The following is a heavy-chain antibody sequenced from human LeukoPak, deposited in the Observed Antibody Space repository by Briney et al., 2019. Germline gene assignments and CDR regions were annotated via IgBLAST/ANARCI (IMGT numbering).Heavy chain of an antibody. V-gene: IGHV3-7*01. CDR3: ARSAR. Sequence: GGSLRLSCAASGFTSGTSWMSWVRQAPGKGLEWVANINQDGRAQDYVDSVKGRFTISRDNAKSSLYLQRNSRRAEDTAVYYCARSARWGQGTLVTVSS. J-gene: IGHJ4*02. CDR1: GFTSGTSW. CDR2: INQDGRAQ.